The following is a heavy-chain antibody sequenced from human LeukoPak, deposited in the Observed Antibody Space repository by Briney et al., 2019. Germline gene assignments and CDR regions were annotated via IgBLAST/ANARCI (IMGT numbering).Heavy chain of an antibody. Sequence: GGSLRLSCAASGLTFSSYWMHWVRQAPGKGLVWVSRINSDGSSITYADSVKGRFTISRDNAKNTLYLQMNSLRVEDTAVYYCAREGRVSGYDFDCWGQGTLVTVSS. D-gene: IGHD5-12*01. CDR3: AREGRVSGYDFDC. CDR2: INSDGSSI. V-gene: IGHV3-74*03. J-gene: IGHJ4*02. CDR1: GLTFSSYW.